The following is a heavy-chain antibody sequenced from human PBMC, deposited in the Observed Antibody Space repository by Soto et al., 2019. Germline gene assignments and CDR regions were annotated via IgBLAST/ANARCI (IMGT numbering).Heavy chain of an antibody. D-gene: IGHD2-15*01. J-gene: IGHJ6*02. V-gene: IGHV4-59*01. CDR2: IYYSGST. CDR1: GGSISSYY. CDR3: ASGGYCSGGSCLSYYYYGMDV. Sequence: SETLSLTCTVSGGSISSYYWSWIRQPPGKGLEWIGYIYYSGSTNYNPSLRSRVTISVDTSKNQFSLKLSSVTAADTAVYYCASGGYCSGGSCLSYYYYGMDVWGQGTTVTVSS.